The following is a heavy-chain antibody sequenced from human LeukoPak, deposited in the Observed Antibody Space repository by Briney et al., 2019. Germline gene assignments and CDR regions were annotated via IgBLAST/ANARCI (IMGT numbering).Heavy chain of an antibody. CDR2: ISAYDGNT. V-gene: IGHV1-18*01. J-gene: IGHJ5*02. Sequence: ASVKVSCKASGYTFASYGISWVRQAPGQGLEWMGWISAYDGNTNYAQKLQGRVTITADESTSTAYMELSSLRSEDTAVYYCARTVTIFGVVTPLYGFDPWGQGTLVTVSS. CDR3: ARTVTIFGVVTPLYGFDP. CDR1: GYTFASYG. D-gene: IGHD3-3*01.